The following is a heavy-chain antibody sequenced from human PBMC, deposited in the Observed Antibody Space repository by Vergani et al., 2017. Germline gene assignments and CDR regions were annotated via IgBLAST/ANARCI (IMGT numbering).Heavy chain of an antibody. CDR1: GGSISSGGYY. Sequence: QVQLQESGPGLVKPSQTLSLTCTVSGGSISSGGYYWSWIRQHPGKGLEWIGYIYYSGSTYSNPSLKSRVTISVDTSKNQFSLKLSSVTAADTAVYYCARGVPLRYFDWLFHLDAFDIWGQGTMVTVSS. CDR2: IYYSGST. D-gene: IGHD3-9*01. V-gene: IGHV4-31*03. CDR3: ARGVPLRYFDWLFHLDAFDI. J-gene: IGHJ3*02.